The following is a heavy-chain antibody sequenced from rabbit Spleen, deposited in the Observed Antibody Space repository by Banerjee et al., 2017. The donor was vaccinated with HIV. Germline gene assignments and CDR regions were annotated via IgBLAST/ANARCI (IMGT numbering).Heavy chain of an antibody. CDR3: ARDLVGVIGWNFYL. V-gene: IGHV1S45*01. Sequence: QQQLKETGGGLVKPEGSLTLTCKASGFSFSDRDVMCWVRQAPGKGLEWIACINTATGKAVYASWAKGRFTISKTSSTTVALQMTSLTAADRATYFCARDLVGVIGWNFYLWGPGTLVTVS. D-gene: IGHD1-1*01. CDR2: INTATGKA. CDR1: GFSFSDRDV. J-gene: IGHJ4*01.